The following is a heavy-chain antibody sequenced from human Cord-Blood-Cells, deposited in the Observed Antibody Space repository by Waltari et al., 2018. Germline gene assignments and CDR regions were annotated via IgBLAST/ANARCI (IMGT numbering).Heavy chain of an antibody. CDR2: IIPIFGTA. CDR3: AREDWGYCSGGSCHKEDAFDI. Sequence: EVKKPGSSVKVSCKASGGTFSSYAISWVRQAPGQGLEWMGGIIPIFGTANYAQKFQGRVTITADESTSTAYMELSSLRSEDTAVYYCAREDWGYCSGGSCHKEDAFDIWGQGTMVTVSS. D-gene: IGHD2-15*01. J-gene: IGHJ3*02. CDR1: GGTFSSYA. V-gene: IGHV1-69*01.